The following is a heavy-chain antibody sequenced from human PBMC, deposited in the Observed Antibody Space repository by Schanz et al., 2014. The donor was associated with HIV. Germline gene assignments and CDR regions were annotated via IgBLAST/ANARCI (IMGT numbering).Heavy chain of an antibody. V-gene: IGHV3-11*04. CDR2: ISSSGSTI. CDR1: GFTFSDYY. D-gene: IGHD2-8*01. CDR3: ARGTAEYCINGVCSGLDV. Sequence: QVQLVESGGGVVQPGRSLRLSCAVSGFTFSDYYMSWIRQAPGKGLEWVSYISSSGSTIYYADSVKGRFTVSRDNANNSLLLQMDSLRAEDSAVYYCARGTAEYCINGVCSGLDVWGQGTTVTVSS. J-gene: IGHJ6*02.